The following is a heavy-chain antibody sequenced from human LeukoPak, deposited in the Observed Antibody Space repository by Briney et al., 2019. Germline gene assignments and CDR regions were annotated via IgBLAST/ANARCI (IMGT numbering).Heavy chain of an antibody. Sequence: PSQTLSLTCTVSGGSISSGNYYWSWIRQPAGKGLEWIGRFYNSGRTSYNPSLKSRVTISVDTSKNRFSLKLTSVTAADTAIYYCARVNADRPRERDYWGQGTLVTVSS. V-gene: IGHV4-61*02. CDR1: GGSISSGNYY. CDR2: FYNSGRT. D-gene: IGHD6-6*01. J-gene: IGHJ4*02. CDR3: ARVNADRPRERDY.